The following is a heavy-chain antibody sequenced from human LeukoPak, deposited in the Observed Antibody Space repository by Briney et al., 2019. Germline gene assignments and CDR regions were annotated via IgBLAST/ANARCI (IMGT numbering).Heavy chain of an antibody. D-gene: IGHD6-19*01. J-gene: IGHJ4*02. CDR2: IYPGDSNN. CDR3: SRRSIAVADPIDY. Sequence: GASLKISYKGSGYSFASYWIGWVRQMRGKGLEWMGIIYPGDSNNRDRPFLQGQVTISADKSISTAYLQWSRLKASDTAFYSWSRRSIAVADPIDYWGQRTLVTVSS. V-gene: IGHV5-51*01. CDR1: GYSFASYW.